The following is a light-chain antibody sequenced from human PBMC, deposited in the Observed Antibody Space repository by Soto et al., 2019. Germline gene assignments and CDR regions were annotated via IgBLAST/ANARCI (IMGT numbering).Light chain of an antibody. J-gene: IGKJ4*01. CDR1: QSVSSSY. CDR3: PQYGSSSLT. CDR2: GAS. V-gene: IGKV3-20*01. Sequence: EIVLTQSPGTLSLSPGERATLACRASQSVSSSYLAWYQQKPGQAPRLLIYGASSRATGIPDRFSGSGSGTDFTLTISRLEPEDFAVYYCPQYGSSSLTFGGGTNVEIK.